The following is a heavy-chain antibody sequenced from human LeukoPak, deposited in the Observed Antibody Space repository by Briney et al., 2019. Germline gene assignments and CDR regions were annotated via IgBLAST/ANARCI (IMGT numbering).Heavy chain of an antibody. CDR3: ARSHYYYYMDV. V-gene: IGHV3-48*03. Sequence: GGSLRLSCAGSGFTFSMYEMNWVRQAPGKGLEWVSYISSGGSTISYADSVKGRFTISRDNAKNSLYLQMNSLRAEDTAVYYCARSHYYYYMDVWGKGTTVTVSS. J-gene: IGHJ6*03. CDR1: GFTFSMYE. CDR2: ISSGGSTI.